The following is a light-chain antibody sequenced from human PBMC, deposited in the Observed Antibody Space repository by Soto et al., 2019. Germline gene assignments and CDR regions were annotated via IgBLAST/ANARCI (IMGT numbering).Light chain of an antibody. CDR1: QSISSW. CDR3: QPYNTYFTWT. Sequence: DIQMTQSPSTLSASIGDRVTITCRASQSISSWLAWYQQKPGRAPKLLIYKASSLESGVPSRFSGSGSGTEFTLTISSLQPDDFANYYCQPYNTYFTWTFGQGTKVEIK. V-gene: IGKV1-5*03. CDR2: KAS. J-gene: IGKJ1*01.